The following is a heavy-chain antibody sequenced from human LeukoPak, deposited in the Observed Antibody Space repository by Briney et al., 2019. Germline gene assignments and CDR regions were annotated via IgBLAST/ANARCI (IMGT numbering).Heavy chain of an antibody. CDR3: ARDFGKAAGPY. Sequence: ASVKVSCKASGYTFTGYYMHWVRQAPGQGLEWMGWINPNSGDTNYAQKFQGRVTMTRDTSISTAYMELGGLRSDDTAVYYCARDFGKAAGPYWGQGTLVTVSS. CDR1: GYTFTGYY. D-gene: IGHD6-13*01. V-gene: IGHV1-2*02. CDR2: INPNSGDT. J-gene: IGHJ4*02.